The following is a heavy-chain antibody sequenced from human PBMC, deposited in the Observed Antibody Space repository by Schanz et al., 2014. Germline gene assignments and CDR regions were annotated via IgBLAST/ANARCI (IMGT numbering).Heavy chain of an antibody. J-gene: IGHJ6*03. D-gene: IGHD2-2*01. Sequence: QLQLQESGPGLVKPSETLSLTCTVSGGSISSYYWSWIRQPPGKGLEWIGYIYYSGDTNYNPSLKSRVTISVDTSKNQFSLNLISVTAADTAVYYCARQGIGYQHGRYYYYMDVCGRGTTVTGSS. CDR1: GGSISSYY. CDR2: IYYSGDT. V-gene: IGHV4-59*01. CDR3: ARQGIGYQHGRYYYYMDV.